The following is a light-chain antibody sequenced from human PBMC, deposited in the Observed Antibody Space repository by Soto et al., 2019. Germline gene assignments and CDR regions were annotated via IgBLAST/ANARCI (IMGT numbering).Light chain of an antibody. CDR3: QQNYGFPRT. Sequence: DIQMTQSPSSLSASVGDTVTITCRASQNIDSCLDWYQQKPGKAPKLLIYAASTLDTGVPSRFSGSGSGTDFTLTISSLRPEDFATYYCQQNYGFPRTFGQGTKVEN. V-gene: IGKV1-39*01. J-gene: IGKJ1*01. CDR2: AAS. CDR1: QNIDSC.